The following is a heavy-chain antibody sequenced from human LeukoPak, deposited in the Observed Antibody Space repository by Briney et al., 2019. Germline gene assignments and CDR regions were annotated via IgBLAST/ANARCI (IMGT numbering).Heavy chain of an antibody. J-gene: IGHJ4*02. Sequence: ASVKVSCTASGYTFTSYGISWVRQAPGKGLEWMGWISAYNGNTNYAQKLQGRVTMTTDTSTSTAYMELRSLRSDDTAVYYCARVRYSSGWPLFDYWGQGTLVTVSS. CDR2: ISAYNGNT. CDR3: ARVRYSSGWPLFDY. D-gene: IGHD6-19*01. CDR1: GYTFTSYG. V-gene: IGHV1-18*01.